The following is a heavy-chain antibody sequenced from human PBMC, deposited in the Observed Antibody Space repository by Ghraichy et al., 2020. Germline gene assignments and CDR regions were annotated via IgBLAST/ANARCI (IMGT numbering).Heavy chain of an antibody. CDR2: IIPIFGTA. D-gene: IGHD3-22*01. J-gene: IGHJ5*02. CDR1: GGTFSSYA. CDR3: ARDGDNMYYYDSSGYHETNWFDP. V-gene: IGHV1-69*06. Sequence: NISCKASGGTFSSYAISWVRQAPGQGLEWMGGIIPIFGTANYAQKFQGRVTITADKSTSTAYMELSSLRSEDTAVYYCARDGDNMYYYDSSGYHETNWFDPWGQGTLVTVSS.